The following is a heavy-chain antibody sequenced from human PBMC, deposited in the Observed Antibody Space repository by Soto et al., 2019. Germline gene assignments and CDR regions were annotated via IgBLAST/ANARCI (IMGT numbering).Heavy chain of an antibody. V-gene: IGHV4-39*01. CDR1: GGSISSSSYY. D-gene: IGHD2-8*01. CDR2: IYYSGST. J-gene: IGHJ5*02. CDR3: ARHPVYCTNGVCLYNWFDP. Sequence: PSETLSLTCTVSGGSISSSSYYWGWIRQPPGKGLEWIGSIYYSGSTYYNPSLKSRVTISVDTSKNQFSLKLSSVTAADTAVYYCARHPVYCTNGVCLYNWFDPWGQGTLVT.